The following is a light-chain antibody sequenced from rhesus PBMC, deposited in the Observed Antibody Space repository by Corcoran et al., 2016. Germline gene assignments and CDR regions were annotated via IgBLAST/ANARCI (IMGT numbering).Light chain of an antibody. CDR1: QGISSY. Sequence: DIQLTQSPSSLSASVGDRVTITCRASQGISSYLAWYQQKPGKAPKLLIYDASNLQSGVPSRFSVSGSGTDFTLTISSRQPEDFGVYYVHQGNSDPLTFGGGTKVEIK. V-gene: IGKV1-38*01. CDR3: HQGNSDPLT. J-gene: IGKJ4*01. CDR2: DAS.